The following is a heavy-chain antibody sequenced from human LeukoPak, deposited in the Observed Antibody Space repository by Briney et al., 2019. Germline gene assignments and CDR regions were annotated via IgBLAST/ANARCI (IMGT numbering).Heavy chain of an antibody. J-gene: IGHJ4*02. CDR2: ISGSGGST. CDR3: AHSRELPDY. Sequence: GGFLRLSCAASGFTFSSYWMHWVRQAPGKGLEWVSAISGSGGSTYYADSVKGRFTISRDNSKNTLYLQMNSLRAEDTAVYYCAHSRELPDYWGQGTLVTVSS. D-gene: IGHD1-26*01. V-gene: IGHV3-23*01. CDR1: GFTFSSYW.